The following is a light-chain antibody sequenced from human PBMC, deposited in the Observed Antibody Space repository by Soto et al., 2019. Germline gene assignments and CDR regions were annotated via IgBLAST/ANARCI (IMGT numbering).Light chain of an antibody. CDR1: QSVSGW. V-gene: IGKV1-5*01. CDR2: DAS. Sequence: DIQMTQSPSTLSASVGDTVSVTCRASQSVSGWLAWYQQTKGEPPKLLIYDASALQRGVPSRFRGSGSGTKFTLPIARLQPDDFETYYCQQYETFSGTFGPGTKVDI. J-gene: IGKJ1*01. CDR3: QQYETFSGT.